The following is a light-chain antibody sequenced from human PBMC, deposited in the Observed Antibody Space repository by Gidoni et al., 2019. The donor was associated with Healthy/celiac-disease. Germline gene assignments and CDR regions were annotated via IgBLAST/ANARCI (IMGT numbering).Light chain of an antibody. CDR3: KQYNNWPWT. CDR1: QSVSSK. V-gene: IGKV3-15*01. Sequence: ILMTQSPATLSVSPGERANLSCRASQSVSSKLAWYQQKPGPAPRLLIYGASTRATGIPARLSGSGSGTELTLTISSLQYEDFAVYYCKQYNNWPWTFGQGTKVEIK. J-gene: IGKJ1*01. CDR2: GAS.